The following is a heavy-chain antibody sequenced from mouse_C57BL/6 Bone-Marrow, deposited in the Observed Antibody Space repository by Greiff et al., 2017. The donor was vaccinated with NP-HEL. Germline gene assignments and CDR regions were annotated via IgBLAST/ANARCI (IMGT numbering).Heavy chain of an antibody. CDR3: ARGGDSSGYGRGY. CDR2: IDPSDSYT. V-gene: IGHV1-59*01. CDR1: GYTFTSYW. D-gene: IGHD3-2*02. J-gene: IGHJ4*01. Sequence: VQLQQPGAELVRPGTSVKLSCKASGYTFTSYWMHWVKQRPGQGLEWIGVIDPSDSYTNYNQKFKGKATLTVDTSSSTAYMQLSSLTSEDSAVYYCARGGDSSGYGRGYWGQGTSVTVSS.